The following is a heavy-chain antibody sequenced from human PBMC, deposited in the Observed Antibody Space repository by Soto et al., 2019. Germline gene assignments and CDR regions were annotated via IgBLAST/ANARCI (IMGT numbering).Heavy chain of an antibody. CDR2: INAGNGNT. V-gene: IGHV1-3*01. J-gene: IGHJ3*02. CDR3: ASRARGVLTDDAFDI. CDR1: GYTLTSCA. Sequence: ASAKVSCKASGYTLTSCAMHWLRQAPEQRLEWMGWINAGNGNTKYSQKFQGRVTITRDTSASTAYMELSSLRSEDTAVYYCASRARGVLTDDAFDIWGQGTMVTVSS. D-gene: IGHD6-6*01.